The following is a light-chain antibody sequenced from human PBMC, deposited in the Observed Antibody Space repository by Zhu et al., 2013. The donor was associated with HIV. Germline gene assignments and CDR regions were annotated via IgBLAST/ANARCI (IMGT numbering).Light chain of an antibody. CDR3: QHVNNNAA. Sequence: DIQMTQSPSTLSASVEDRVTITCRASQYISDSLAWYQHKVGKAPKLLIYDASTLESGVPSRFSGSGYGTEFTLTISSLQPDDFATYYCQHVNNNAAFGPGTKVDV. V-gene: IGKV1-5*01. J-gene: IGKJ3*01. CDR1: QYISDS. CDR2: DAS.